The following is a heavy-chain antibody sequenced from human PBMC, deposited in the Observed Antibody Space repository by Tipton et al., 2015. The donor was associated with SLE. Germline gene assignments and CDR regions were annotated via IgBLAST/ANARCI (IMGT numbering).Heavy chain of an antibody. CDR2: ISGSGANK. D-gene: IGHD3-9*01. J-gene: IGHJ4*02. V-gene: IGHV3-23*01. Sequence: SLRLSCAASGFTFSSYGMSWVRQAPGKGLEWVSGISGSGANKYYADSVKGRFTISRDNSKRTLNLQMNSLRAEDTAVYYCARDRGRDYDTLTGYRRHWGQGTLVAASS. CDR3: ARDRGRDYDTLTGYRRH. CDR1: GFTFSSYG.